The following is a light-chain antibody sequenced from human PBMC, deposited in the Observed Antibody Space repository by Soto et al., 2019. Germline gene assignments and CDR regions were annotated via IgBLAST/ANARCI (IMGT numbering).Light chain of an antibody. CDR2: DAS. Sequence: EIVMTQSPATLSASPGERATLSCRASQSVRSNLAWYQQKPGQAPRLLIYDASNRATGIPARFSGSGSGTDFTLTISSLQPEDIATYYCHQTFANPWTFAHGTKVDIK. J-gene: IGKJ1*01. V-gene: IGKV3D-15*01. CDR1: QSVRSN. CDR3: HQTFANPWT.